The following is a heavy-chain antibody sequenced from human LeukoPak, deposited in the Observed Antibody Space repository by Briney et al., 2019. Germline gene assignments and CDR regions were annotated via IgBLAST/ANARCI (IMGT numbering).Heavy chain of an antibody. Sequence: ASVKVSCKASGYTFTNYDINWVRQAIGQGLEWMGWMNPNSGNTGYAQKFQGRVTMTRNTSIGTAYMELGSLTSEDTAVYFCASGSASGSHRTSWGQGTLVTVSS. CDR2: MNPNSGNT. CDR3: ASGSASGSHRTS. V-gene: IGHV1-8*01. J-gene: IGHJ5*02. D-gene: IGHD3-10*01. CDR1: GYTFTNYD.